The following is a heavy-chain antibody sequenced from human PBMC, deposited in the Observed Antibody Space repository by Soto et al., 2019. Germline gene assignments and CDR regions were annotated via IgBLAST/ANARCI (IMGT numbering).Heavy chain of an antibody. CDR1: GYSISSGYY. V-gene: IGHV4-38-2*02. CDR2: IYHSGST. J-gene: IGHJ6*02. CDR3: ARDRGYDFWSGYLYGMDV. D-gene: IGHD3-3*01. Sequence: QVQLQESGPGLVKPSETLSLTCAVSGYSISSGYYWGWIRQPPGKGLEWIGSIYHSGSTYYNPSLKSRVTISVDTSKNQFSLKLSSVTAADTAVYYCARDRGYDFWSGYLYGMDVWGQGTTVTVSS.